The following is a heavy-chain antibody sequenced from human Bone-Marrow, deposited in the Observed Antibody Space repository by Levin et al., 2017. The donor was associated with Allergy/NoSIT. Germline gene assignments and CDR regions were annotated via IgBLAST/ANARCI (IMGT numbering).Heavy chain of an antibody. J-gene: IGHJ4*02. D-gene: IGHD3-9*01. CDR3: AKEWYNISGVEY. V-gene: IGHV3-23*01. CDR2: VNAGGGNT. CDR1: GFIFSSYA. Sequence: GGSLRLSCAASGFIFSSYAMNWVRQAPGKGLEWVSSVNAGGGNTYYGDSVKGRFTLSRDNSKNTLYLQMNSLRAEDTAIYYCAKEWYNISGVEYWGQGILVTVSS.